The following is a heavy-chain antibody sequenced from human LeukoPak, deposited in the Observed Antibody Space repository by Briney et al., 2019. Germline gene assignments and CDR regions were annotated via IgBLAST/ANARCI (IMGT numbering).Heavy chain of an antibody. D-gene: IGHD3-22*01. CDR3: ATYDSSGYMDF. CDR1: GYSLTELS. J-gene: IGHJ4*02. CDR2: FDPADGET. V-gene: IGHV1-24*01. Sequence: GASVTVSCKVSGYSLTELSIQWVRQAPGKGLEWMGGFDPADGETIYVQNFQGRLTTTEDTSIDTAYMELSSLRSEDTAVYFCATYDSSGYMDFWGQGTLVTVSS.